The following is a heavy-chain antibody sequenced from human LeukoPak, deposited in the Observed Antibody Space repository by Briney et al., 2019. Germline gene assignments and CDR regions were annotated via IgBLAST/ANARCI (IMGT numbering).Heavy chain of an antibody. D-gene: IGHD6-13*01. V-gene: IGHV1-2*02. CDR1: GYTFTGYY. CDR3: ARGKLAAPGRTGYNWFDP. Sequence: GASVKVSCKASGYTFTGYYIHWVRQAPGQGLEWMGWIKPNSGGTNYAQKFQGRVTMPRDTSSTTAYMELSGLRSDDTAIYYCARGKLAAPGRTGYNWFDPWGQGTLVTVSS. J-gene: IGHJ5*02. CDR2: IKPNSGGT.